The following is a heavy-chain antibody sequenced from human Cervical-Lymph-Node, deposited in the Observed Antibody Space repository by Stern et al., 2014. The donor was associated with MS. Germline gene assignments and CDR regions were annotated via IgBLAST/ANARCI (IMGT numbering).Heavy chain of an antibody. Sequence: EVQLLESGGGLVHPGGSLRLSCVASGFTFNNFAIQWVRQTPGKGLEWVSGITGGGRTYYADSLKGRFTISRDQSKNTVFMEKKGARADDTAVYYCARDITPNNYNYYYYAMDVWGQGTTVTVSS. J-gene: IGHJ6*02. CDR1: GFTFNNFA. CDR3: ARDITPNNYNYYYYAMDV. D-gene: IGHD4-11*01. V-gene: IGHV3-23*01. CDR2: ITGGGRT.